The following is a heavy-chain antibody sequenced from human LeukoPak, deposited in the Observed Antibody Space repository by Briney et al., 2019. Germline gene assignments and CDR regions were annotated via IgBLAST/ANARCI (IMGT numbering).Heavy chain of an antibody. Sequence: ASVKVSCKASGYTFSGYYIHWVRQAPGQGLEWMGWLSPKSGATKYAQKFQGRVTLTRDLSLSTAYMELNSLTSDDTAVYYCARDTYAGSYFPIPSWGQGALVTVSS. CDR3: ARDTYAGSYFPIPS. CDR1: GYTFSGYY. D-gene: IGHD1-26*01. V-gene: IGHV1-2*02. J-gene: IGHJ5*02. CDR2: LSPKSGAT.